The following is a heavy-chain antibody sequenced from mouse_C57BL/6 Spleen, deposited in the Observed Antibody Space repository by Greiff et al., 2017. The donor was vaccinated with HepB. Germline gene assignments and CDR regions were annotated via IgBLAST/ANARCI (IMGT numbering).Heavy chain of an antibody. CDR2: IYPGDGDT. J-gene: IGHJ3*01. D-gene: IGHD2-5*01. CDR3: ARGNYSTLFAY. CDR1: GYAFSSSW. V-gene: IGHV1-82*01. Sequence: VKLMESGPELVKPGASVKISCKASGYAFSSSWMNWVKQRPGKGLEWIGRIYPGDGDTNYNGKFKGKATLTADKSSSTAYMQLSSLTSEDSAVYFCARGNYSTLFAYWGQGTLVTVSA.